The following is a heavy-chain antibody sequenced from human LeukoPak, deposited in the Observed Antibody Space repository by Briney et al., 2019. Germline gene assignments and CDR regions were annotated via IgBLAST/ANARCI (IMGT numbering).Heavy chain of an antibody. D-gene: IGHD3-10*01. Sequence: SETLSLTCAVYGGSFSGYYWSWIRQPPGKGLEWIGEINHSGSTNYNPSLKSRVTISVDTSKNQFSLKLGSVTAADTAVYYCARGVAYYYGSGRYYSRKDAFDIWGQGTMVTVSS. CDR3: ARGVAYYYGSGRYYSRKDAFDI. J-gene: IGHJ3*02. CDR1: GGSFSGYY. CDR2: INHSGST. V-gene: IGHV4-34*01.